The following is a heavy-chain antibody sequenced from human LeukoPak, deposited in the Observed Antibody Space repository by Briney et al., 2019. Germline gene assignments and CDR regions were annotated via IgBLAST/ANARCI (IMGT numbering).Heavy chain of an antibody. D-gene: IGHD6-19*01. CDR1: GGSITSNH. Sequence: SETLSLTCIVSGGSITSNHWGWIRQPPGEGLEWLGYITYSGRTNYNPSLKSRVTMSVDTFKNQFALKLSSVTAADTAVYYCVSVVGYTSGWYYDCWGQGILVIVS. CDR3: VSVVGYTSGWYYDC. CDR2: ITYSGRT. J-gene: IGHJ4*02. V-gene: IGHV4-59*01.